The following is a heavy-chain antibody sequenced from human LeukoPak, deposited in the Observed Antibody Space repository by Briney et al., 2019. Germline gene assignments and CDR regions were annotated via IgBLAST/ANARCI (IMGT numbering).Heavy chain of an antibody. V-gene: IGHV3-66*01. CDR1: GFTVSSNY. CDR2: IYSGGST. D-gene: IGHD6-13*01. J-gene: IGHJ6*02. Sequence: GGSLRLSCAASGFTVSSNYMSWVRQAPGKGLEWVSVIYSGGSTYYADSVKGRFTISGDNSKNTLYLQMNSLRAEDTAVYYCASSSWPPGYYYYGMDVWGQGTTVTVSS. CDR3: ASSSWPPGYYYYGMDV.